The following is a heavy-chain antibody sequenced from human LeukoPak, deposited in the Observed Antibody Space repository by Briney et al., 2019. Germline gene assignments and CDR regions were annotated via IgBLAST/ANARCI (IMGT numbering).Heavy chain of an antibody. CDR2: IYYSGSA. J-gene: IGHJ4*02. CDR3: ARGAGYYDSSGNFDY. CDR1: GASISSYY. Sequence: SETLSLTCTVSGASISSYYWSWIRQPPGKRLEWIGYIYYSGSANYNPSLKSRVTISVDTSKNQFSLKLSSVTAADTAVYYCARGAGYYDSSGNFDYWGQGTLVTVSS. V-gene: IGHV4-59*01. D-gene: IGHD3-22*01.